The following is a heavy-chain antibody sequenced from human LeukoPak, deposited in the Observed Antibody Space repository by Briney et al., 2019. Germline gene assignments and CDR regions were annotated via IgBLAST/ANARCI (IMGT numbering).Heavy chain of an antibody. CDR2: ISGSGGST. J-gene: IGHJ4*02. V-gene: IGHV3-23*01. Sequence: GGSLRLSCAASGFTFSSDAMSWVRRAPGKGLEWVSAISGSGGSTYYADSVKGRFTISRDNSKNTLYLQMNSLRAEDTAVYYCAKDKVATIAFPDYWGQGTLVTVSS. CDR1: GFTFSSDA. D-gene: IGHD5-12*01. CDR3: AKDKVATIAFPDY.